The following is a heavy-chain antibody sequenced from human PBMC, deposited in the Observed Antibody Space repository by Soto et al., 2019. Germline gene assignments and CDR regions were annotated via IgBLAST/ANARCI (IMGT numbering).Heavy chain of an antibody. J-gene: IGHJ4*02. CDR3: ARSTYDFWSGYYDY. D-gene: IGHD3-3*01. CDR2: INHSGST. Sequence: SETLSLTCAVYGGSFSGYYWSWIRQPPGKGLEWIGEINHSGSTNYNPSLKSRVTISVDTSKNQFSLKLSPVTAADTAVYYCARSTYDFWSGYYDYWGQGTLVTVSS. CDR1: GGSFSGYY. V-gene: IGHV4-34*01.